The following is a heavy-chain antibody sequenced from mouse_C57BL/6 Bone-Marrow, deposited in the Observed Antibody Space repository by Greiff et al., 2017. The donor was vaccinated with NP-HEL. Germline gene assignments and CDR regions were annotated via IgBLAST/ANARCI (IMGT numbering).Heavy chain of an antibody. CDR1: GYSFTDYN. J-gene: IGHJ4*01. Sequence: VQLKKSGPELVKPGASVKISCKASGYSFTDYNMNWVKQSNGKSLEWIGLINPNYGTTSYNQKFKGKATLTVDQSSSTAYMQLNSLTSEDSAVYYCASGRLRHLYAMDYWGQGTSVTVSS. V-gene: IGHV1-39*01. CDR2: INPNYGTT. D-gene: IGHD2-4*01. CDR3: ASGRLRHLYAMDY.